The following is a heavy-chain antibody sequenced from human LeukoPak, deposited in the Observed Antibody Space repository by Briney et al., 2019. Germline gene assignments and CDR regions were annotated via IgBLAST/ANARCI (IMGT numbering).Heavy chain of an antibody. CDR1: GGSISSSSYY. Sequence: SETLSLTCTVSGGSISSSSYYWGWIRQPPGKGLEWIGSIYYSGSTYYNPSLKSRVTISVGTSKNQFSLKLSSVTAADMAVYYCARHLKPLAHHDAFDIWGQGTMVTVSS. V-gene: IGHV4-39*01. J-gene: IGHJ3*02. CDR2: IYYSGST. CDR3: ARHLKPLAHHDAFDI.